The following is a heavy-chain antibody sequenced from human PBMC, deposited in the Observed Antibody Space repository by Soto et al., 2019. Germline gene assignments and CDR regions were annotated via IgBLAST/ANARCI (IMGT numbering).Heavy chain of an antibody. CDR2: IVVGSGNT. J-gene: IGHJ6*02. Sequence: QMQLVQSGPEVKKPGTSVKVSCKASGFTFTSSAVQWVRQARGQRLEWVGWIVVGSGNTNYAKKFQERVTITMDMSTSTAYMELSSLRSEDTAVYYCARSSTSVHYYYYGMDVWGQGTTVTVSS. D-gene: IGHD2-2*01. V-gene: IGHV1-58*01. CDR3: ARSSTSVHYYYYGMDV. CDR1: GFTFTSSA.